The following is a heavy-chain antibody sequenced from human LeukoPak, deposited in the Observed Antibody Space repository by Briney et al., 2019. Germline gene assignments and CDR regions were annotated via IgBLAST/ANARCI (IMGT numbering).Heavy chain of an antibody. CDR2: ISYDGSNK. D-gene: IGHD3-10*01. J-gene: IGHJ4*02. CDR1: GFTFSSYG. V-gene: IGHV3-30*18. Sequence: GRSLRLSCAASGFTFSSYGMHWVRQAPGKGLEWVAVISYDGSNKYYADSVKGRFTISRDNSKNTLYLQMNSLRADDTAVHYCAKVVYYGSENVDYWGQGTLVTVSS. CDR3: AKVVYYGSENVDY.